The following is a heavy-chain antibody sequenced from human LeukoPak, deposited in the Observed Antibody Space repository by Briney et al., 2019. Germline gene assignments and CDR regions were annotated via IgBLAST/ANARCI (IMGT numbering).Heavy chain of an antibody. CDR2: ISSSSTYT. CDR1: GFTFSDYY. J-gene: IGHJ3*02. CDR3: ARDVRPNDAFDI. V-gene: IGHV3-11*05. Sequence: GGSLRLSCAVYGFTFSDYYMSWIRQAPGKGLEWVSYISSSSTYTNYADSVKGRFTISRDNAKNSLYLQMNSLRAEDTAVYYCARDVRPNDAFDIWGQGTMVTVSS.